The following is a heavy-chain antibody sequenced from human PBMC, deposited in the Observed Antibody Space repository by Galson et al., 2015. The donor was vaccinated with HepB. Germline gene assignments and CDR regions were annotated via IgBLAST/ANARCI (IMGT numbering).Heavy chain of an antibody. D-gene: IGHD3-3*01. CDR1: GFTFSSYW. Sequence: SLRLSCAASGFTFSSYWMHWVRQAPGKGLVWVSRINSDGSSTSYADSVKGRFTISRDNAKNTLYLQMNSLRAEDTAVYYCARSFGVVDELDYWGQGTLVTVSS. V-gene: IGHV3-74*01. J-gene: IGHJ4*02. CDR3: ARSFGVVDELDY. CDR2: INSDGSST.